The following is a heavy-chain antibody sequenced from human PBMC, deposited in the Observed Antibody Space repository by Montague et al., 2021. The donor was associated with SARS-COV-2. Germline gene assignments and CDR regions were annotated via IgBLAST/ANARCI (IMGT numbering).Heavy chain of an antibody. CDR1: GGSISSGGYY. Sequence: TLSLTCTVSGGSISSGGYYWSWIRQHPGKGLEWIGYIYYSGSTYYNPSLKSRVTISVDTSKTQFSLKLSSVTAADTAVYYCACYVDSSGWLYPRGSGTFDYWGQGTLVTVSS. D-gene: IGHD6-19*01. CDR2: IYYSGST. CDR3: ACYVDSSGWLYPRGSGTFDY. V-gene: IGHV4-31*03. J-gene: IGHJ4*02.